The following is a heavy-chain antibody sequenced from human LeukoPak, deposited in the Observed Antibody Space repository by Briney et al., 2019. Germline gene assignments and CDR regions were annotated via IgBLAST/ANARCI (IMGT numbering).Heavy chain of an antibody. J-gene: IGHJ6*02. D-gene: IGHD3-22*01. Sequence: SVKVSCKASGGTFGSYAISWVRQAPGQGLEWMGRIIPILGVANYAQKFQGRVTITADKSTSTAYMELSSLRSEDTAVYYCARDDIVVALYGMDVWGQGTTVTVSS. CDR2: IIPILGVA. CDR1: GGTFGSYA. CDR3: ARDDIVVALYGMDV. V-gene: IGHV1-69*04.